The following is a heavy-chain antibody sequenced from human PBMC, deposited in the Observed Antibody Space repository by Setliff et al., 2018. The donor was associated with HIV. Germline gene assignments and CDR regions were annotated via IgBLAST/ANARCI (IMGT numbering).Heavy chain of an antibody. J-gene: IGHJ6*04. CDR2: IFYSGST. CDR3: TRRGADSYYPRPLDV. V-gene: IGHV4-61*01. Sequence: PSETLSLTCTVSSGSVSTGNYYWNWIRLPPGKGLEWIGYIFYSGSTNYNPSLKSRVTISVDTSKNQFSLRLNSVTAADTAIYYCTRRGADSYYPRPLDVWGKGTTVTVSS. D-gene: IGHD3-10*01. CDR1: SGSVSTGNYY.